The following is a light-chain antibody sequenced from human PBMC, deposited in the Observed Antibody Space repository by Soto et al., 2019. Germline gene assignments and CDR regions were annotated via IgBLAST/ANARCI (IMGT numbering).Light chain of an antibody. CDR2: DIS. CDR1: SSDVGGFNY. CDR3: SSYTRSHTLV. V-gene: IGLV2-14*03. J-gene: IGLJ2*01. Sequence: QSVLTQPASVSGSPGQSIAISCTGTSSDVGGFNYVSWYQHHPGKAPKLIIYDISSRPSGVSDRFSGSKSGNTASLTISGLQAVDEADYYFSSYTRSHTLVFGGGTKLTVL.